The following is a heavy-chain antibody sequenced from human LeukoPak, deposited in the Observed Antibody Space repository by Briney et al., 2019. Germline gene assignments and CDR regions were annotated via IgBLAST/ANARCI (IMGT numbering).Heavy chain of an antibody. V-gene: IGHV1-69*04. J-gene: IGHJ6*02. D-gene: IGHD4-11*01. CDR2: IIPILGIA. CDR1: GGTFGSYA. Sequence: GSSVKVSCKASGGTFGSYAISWVRQAPGQGLEWMGRIIPILGIANYAQKFQGRVTITADKSTSTAYMELSSLRSEDTAVYYCASLPYSNYANYYYYYGMDVWGQGTTVTVSS. CDR3: ASLPYSNYANYYYYYGMDV.